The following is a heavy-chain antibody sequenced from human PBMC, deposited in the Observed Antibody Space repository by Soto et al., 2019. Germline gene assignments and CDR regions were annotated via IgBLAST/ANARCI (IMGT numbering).Heavy chain of an antibody. CDR3: AKAPWLAQGPNWFGP. Sequence: PSETLSLTCAVSGDSITSDNWWTWVRQPPGQGLQWIGEVYHSGSTNYNSSLKSRVAISVDKSMNQFSLNLTDVTAADTAVYYCAKAPWLAQGPNWFGPWGQGTLVTVSS. CDR2: VYHSGST. V-gene: IGHV4-4*02. D-gene: IGHD6-19*01. CDR1: GDSITSDNW. J-gene: IGHJ5*02.